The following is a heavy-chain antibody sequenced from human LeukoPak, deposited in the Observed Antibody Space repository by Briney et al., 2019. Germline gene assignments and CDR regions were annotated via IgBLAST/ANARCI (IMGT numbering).Heavy chain of an antibody. CDR1: GYTFSNYA. D-gene: IGHD3-10*01. V-gene: IGHV1-3*01. CDR2: INAGNGDT. Sequence: ASVKVSCKASGYTFSNYAVHWVRQAPGQRLEWMGWINAGNGDTKYSQKFQGRVTITRDTSATTAYMELSSLRSEDTAVYYCARDLTMVRGVPHWFDPWGQGTLVTVSS. J-gene: IGHJ5*02. CDR3: ARDLTMVRGVPHWFDP.